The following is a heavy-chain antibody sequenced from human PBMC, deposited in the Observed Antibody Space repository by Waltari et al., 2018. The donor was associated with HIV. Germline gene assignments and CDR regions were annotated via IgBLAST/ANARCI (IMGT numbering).Heavy chain of an antibody. V-gene: IGHV3-30*04. CDR3: ARDEDYGDYDGQLYY. CDR1: GFTFSSYA. Sequence: QVQLVESGGGVVQPGRSLRLSCAASGFTFSSYAMHWVRQAPGKGLEWVALISYDGRYKFYADSVKGRFIISRDKSKNTLSLQMNTLRPEDTAMYYCARDEDYGDYDGQLYYWGQGTLVTVSS. CDR2: ISYDGRYK. J-gene: IGHJ4*02. D-gene: IGHD4-17*01.